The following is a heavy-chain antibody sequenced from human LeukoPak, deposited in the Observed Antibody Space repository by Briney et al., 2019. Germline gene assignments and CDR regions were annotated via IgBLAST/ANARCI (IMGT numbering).Heavy chain of an antibody. CDR1: GFTFSSYA. D-gene: IGHD6-19*01. Sequence: GGSLRLSCAASGFTFSSYAMYWVRQAPGKGLEWVSGIFGSGGSTHYADSVKGRFTISRDNSKNTVYLQMNSLRAEDTAVYYWAKTTTGYSSGRFPGWPVDYWGQGTLVTVSS. CDR2: IFGSGGST. J-gene: IGHJ4*02. V-gene: IGHV3-23*01. CDR3: AKTTTGYSSGRFPGWPVDY.